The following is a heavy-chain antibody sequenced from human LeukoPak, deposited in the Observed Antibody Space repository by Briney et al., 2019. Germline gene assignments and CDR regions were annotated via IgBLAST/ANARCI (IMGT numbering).Heavy chain of an antibody. CDR1: GGSISSGGYS. Sequence: SETLSLTCAVSGGSISSGGYSWSWIRQPPGKGLEWIGYIYHSGSTYYNPSLKSRVTISVDRSKNQFSLKLSSVTAADTAVYYCARDGFLGPLDDIVVVPAARGSGFDYWGQGTLVTVSS. CDR2: IYHSGST. J-gene: IGHJ4*02. V-gene: IGHV4-30-2*01. D-gene: IGHD2-2*01. CDR3: ARDGFLGPLDDIVVVPAARGSGFDY.